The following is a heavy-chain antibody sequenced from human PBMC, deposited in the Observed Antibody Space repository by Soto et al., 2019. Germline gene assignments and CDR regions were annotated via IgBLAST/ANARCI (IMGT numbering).Heavy chain of an antibody. CDR3: ARGRGIAAAGPFDP. CDR2: IYYRGRT. D-gene: IGHD6-13*01. J-gene: IGHJ5*02. CDR1: GGSISSCDYY. V-gene: IGHV4-31*03. Sequence: QVQLQESGPGLVKPSQTLSLTCTVSGGSISSCDYYWSWIRQHPGQGLEWIGYIYYRGRTSYNPSLKSRVSISVDTSKNQLYLKLSSVTAADTAMYYCARGRGIAAAGPFDPWGQGTLVTVSS.